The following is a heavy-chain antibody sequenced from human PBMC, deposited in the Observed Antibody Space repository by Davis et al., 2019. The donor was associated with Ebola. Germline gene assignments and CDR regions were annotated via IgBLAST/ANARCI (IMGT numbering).Heavy chain of an antibody. V-gene: IGHV3-30*18. Sequence: GESLKISCAASGFTFSNYGMHWVRQAPGKGLEWVAVISYDGSNKYYADSVKGRFTISRDNSKNTLYLQMNSLRAEDTAVYYCAKGMLLTSVLYGMDVWGQGTTVIVSS. D-gene: IGHD1-26*01. CDR2: ISYDGSNK. J-gene: IGHJ6*02. CDR3: AKGMLLTSVLYGMDV. CDR1: GFTFSNYG.